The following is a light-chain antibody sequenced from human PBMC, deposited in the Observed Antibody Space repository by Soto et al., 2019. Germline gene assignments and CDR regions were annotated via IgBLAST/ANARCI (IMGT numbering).Light chain of an antibody. J-gene: IGLJ2*01. CDR2: ENN. CDR1: SSIIGNYY. CDR3: AAWDNNLSAVV. V-gene: IGLV1-51*02. Sequence: QSVLTQPPSVSAAPGQKVTISCSGSSSIIGNYYVSWYRQLPGTAPKLLIYENNKRPSGIPDRFSGSKSGTSATLDITGLQTGDEADYYCAAWDNNLSAVVFGGGTKVTVL.